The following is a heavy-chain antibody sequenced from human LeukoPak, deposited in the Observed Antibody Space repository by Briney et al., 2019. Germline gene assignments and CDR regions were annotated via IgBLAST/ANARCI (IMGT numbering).Heavy chain of an antibody. V-gene: IGHV1-18*01. Sequence: ASVKVSCKASGYTFTRYGINWVRQAPGQGLEWMGWINTYNGNTEYAQKLQGRVTMTTDTSTSTAYMELRSLRSDDTAVYYCASFGYSYDSSGYYYPFDYWGQGTLVTVSS. CDR3: ASFGYSYDSSGYYYPFDY. J-gene: IGHJ4*02. D-gene: IGHD3-22*01. CDR1: GYTFTRYG. CDR2: INTYNGNT.